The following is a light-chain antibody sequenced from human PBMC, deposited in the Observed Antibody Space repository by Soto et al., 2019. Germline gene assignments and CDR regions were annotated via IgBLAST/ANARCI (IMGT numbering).Light chain of an antibody. V-gene: IGKV3D-15*01. J-gene: IGKJ1*01. CDR1: QTVSSY. CDR2: AAS. Sequence: IVMTHSPATLSVSPGERATLSCRASQTVSSYLAWYQQKPGQAPRLLIFAASNRATGIPARFSGSGWEEAFTLSVGTLQSGSCAVYYYHQYNNWRVTFGQGTKADIK. CDR3: HQYNNWRVT.